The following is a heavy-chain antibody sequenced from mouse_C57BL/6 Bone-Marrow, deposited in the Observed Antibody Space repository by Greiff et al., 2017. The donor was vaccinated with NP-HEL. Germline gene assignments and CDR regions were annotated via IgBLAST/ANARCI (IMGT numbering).Heavy chain of an antibody. CDR1: GYTFTSYG. D-gene: IGHD2-1*01. CDR3: ARGGVYYGNSAWFAY. J-gene: IGHJ3*01. CDR2: IYPRSGNT. V-gene: IGHV1-81*01. Sequence: QVQLQQSGAELARPGASVKLSCTASGYTFTSYGISWVKQRTGQGLEWIGEIYPRSGNTYYNGKFKGKATLTADTSSSTAYMELRSLTSEDSAVYFCARGGVYYGNSAWFAYWGQGTLVTVSA.